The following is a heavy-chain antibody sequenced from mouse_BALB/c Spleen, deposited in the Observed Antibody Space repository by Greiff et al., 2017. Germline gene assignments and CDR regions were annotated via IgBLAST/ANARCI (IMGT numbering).Heavy chain of an antibody. Sequence: QVQLQQSGAELVRPGTSVKVSCKASGYAFTNYLIEWVKQRPGQGLEWIGVINPGSGGTNYNEKFKGKATLTADKSSSTAYMQLSSLTSDDSAVYFCARCAGRTTGHYFDYWGQGTTLTVSS. J-gene: IGHJ2*01. CDR2: INPGSGGT. V-gene: IGHV1-54*01. CDR1: GYAFTNYL. D-gene: IGHD1-1*01. CDR3: ARCAGRTTGHYFDY.